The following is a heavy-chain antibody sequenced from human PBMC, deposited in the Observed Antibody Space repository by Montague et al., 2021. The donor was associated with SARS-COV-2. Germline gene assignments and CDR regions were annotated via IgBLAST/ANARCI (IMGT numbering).Heavy chain of an antibody. CDR2: IWYDGSNK. CDR1: GFTFSSYG. CDR3: ARVPPGLLWFGEIDY. V-gene: IGHV3-33*01. J-gene: IGHJ4*02. Sequence: SLRLSCAASGFTFSSYGMHWVRQAPGRGLEWVAVIWYDGSNKYYADSVKGRFTISRDSSKNTLYLQMNSLRAEDTAVYYCARVPPGLLWFGEIDYWGQGTLVTVSS. D-gene: IGHD3-10*01.